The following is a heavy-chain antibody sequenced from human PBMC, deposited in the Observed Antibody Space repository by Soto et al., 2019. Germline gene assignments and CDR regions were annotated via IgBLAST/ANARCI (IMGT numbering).Heavy chain of an antibody. J-gene: IGHJ5*02. V-gene: IGHV1-69*13. CDR1: GDTFSTYT. CDR2: IIPSSAAA. Sequence: ASVKVSCKASGDTFSTYTITWMRQAPGQGLEWMGGIIPSSAAANYAQKFQGRVTITADESTSTAYMELSSLRSEDTAVYYCARLRSPWIQPSWGQGTLVTVSS. CDR3: ARLRSPWIQPS. D-gene: IGHD5-18*01.